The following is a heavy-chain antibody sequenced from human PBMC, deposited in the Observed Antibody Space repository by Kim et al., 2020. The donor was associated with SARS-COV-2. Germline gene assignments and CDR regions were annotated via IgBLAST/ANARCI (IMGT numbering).Heavy chain of an antibody. D-gene: IGHD5-12*01. CDR1: GFTFSIDS. CDR3: ARGIVATTHPYYYYGMDV. CDR2: ISNDNTYI. Sequence: GGSLRLSCAASGFTFSIDSMNWVRQAPGKGLEWVSSISNDNTYIYYADSVRGRFTISRDNAKNSLFLQMNSLRAEDTAVYYCARGIVATTHPYYYYGMDVWGQVTTVTVSS. J-gene: IGHJ6*02. V-gene: IGHV3-21*01.